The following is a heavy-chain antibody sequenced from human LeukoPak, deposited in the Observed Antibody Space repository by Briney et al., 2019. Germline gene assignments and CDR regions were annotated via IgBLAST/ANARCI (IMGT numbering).Heavy chain of an antibody. D-gene: IGHD3-16*02. CDR1: GFTFSSYS. J-gene: IGHJ4*02. V-gene: IGHV3-21*01. Sequence: GGSLTLSCKVSGFTFSSYSMNWVRQAPGKGLEWVSYITSRSSDIYYADSVKGRFTISRDNAKTSLYLQMNSLRAEGTAVHYCASAYDYVWGSFRTGYFDYWGQGTLVTVSS. CDR3: ASAYDYVWGSFRTGYFDY. CDR2: ITSRSSDI.